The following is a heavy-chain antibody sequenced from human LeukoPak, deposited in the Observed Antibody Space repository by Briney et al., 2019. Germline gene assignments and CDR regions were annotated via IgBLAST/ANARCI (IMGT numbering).Heavy chain of an antibody. CDR3: ARGAHSGRYYFDY. Sequence: GGSLRLSCAASGFTFSSYWMHWVRQAPGKGLMWVSRINSDGSSTSYADSVKGRFTISRDNAKNTLYLQMNSLRAEDTAVYYCARGAHSGRYYFDYWGQGTLVTVSS. V-gene: IGHV3-74*01. CDR1: GFTFSSYW. D-gene: IGHD5-12*01. J-gene: IGHJ4*02. CDR2: INSDGSST.